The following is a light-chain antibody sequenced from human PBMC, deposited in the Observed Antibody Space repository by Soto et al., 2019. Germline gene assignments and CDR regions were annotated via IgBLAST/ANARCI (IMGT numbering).Light chain of an antibody. J-gene: IGLJ1*01. CDR3: CSSAPESTYV. Sequence: QSALAQPASVSGSPGQSITISCTGTSNDVGAYDSVSWYQQHPHKAPQVIIYRGTQRPSGASNRFSASTSGNAASLTISGLQADDEADYCCCSSAPESTYVCGTGTKLTVL. CDR1: SNDVGAYDS. V-gene: IGLV2-23*01. CDR2: RGT.